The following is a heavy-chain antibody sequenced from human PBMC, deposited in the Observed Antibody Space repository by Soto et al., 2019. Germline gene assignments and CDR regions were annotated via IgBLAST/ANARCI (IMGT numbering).Heavy chain of an antibody. J-gene: IGHJ6*03. V-gene: IGHV4-34*01. Sequence: SETLSLTCAVYGGSFSGYYWSWIRQPPGKGLEWIGEINHSGSTNYNPSLKSRVTISVDTSKNQFSLKLSSVTAADTAVYYCARGPLRVLREYSSSSEWAYMDVWSRGTTVTVSS. D-gene: IGHD6-6*01. CDR2: INHSGST. CDR3: ARGPLRVLREYSSSSEWAYMDV. CDR1: GGSFSGYY.